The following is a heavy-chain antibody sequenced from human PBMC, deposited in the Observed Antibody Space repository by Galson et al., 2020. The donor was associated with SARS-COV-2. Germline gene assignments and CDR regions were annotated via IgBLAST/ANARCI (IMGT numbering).Heavy chain of an antibody. J-gene: IGHJ3*01. CDR3: AKMSPYDAFDF. CDR2: IIGRSDGTS. V-gene: IGHV3-15*01. CDR1: GFSFNGAW. Sequence: GGSLRLSCAASGFSFNGAWMSWVRQAPGGGLEWLGLIIGRSDGTSEYAAPVKGRFSISRDGSKNILLLQMNSLKTEDTGTYYCAKMSPYDAFDFWGQGTMVAVSS.